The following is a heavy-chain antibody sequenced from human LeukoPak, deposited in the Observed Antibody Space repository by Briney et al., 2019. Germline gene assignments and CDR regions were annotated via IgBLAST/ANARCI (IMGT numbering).Heavy chain of an antibody. Sequence: PGGSLGLSRAASGFTFSIYAMSGVRQARGKGLEGVSSFSGSGCSTYFADSVKGRLTVSRDNSKNTLYLQMNSVRAEDTAVYYYAKSGLNRFDYWGQGTLVTVSS. CDR2: FSGSGCST. J-gene: IGHJ4*02. D-gene: IGHD2-15*01. V-gene: IGHV3-23*01. CDR3: AKSGLNRFDY. CDR1: GFTFSIYA.